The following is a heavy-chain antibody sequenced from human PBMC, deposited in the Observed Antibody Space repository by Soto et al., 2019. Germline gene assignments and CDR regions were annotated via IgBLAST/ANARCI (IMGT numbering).Heavy chain of an antibody. CDR3: TTDKGYSSGWYPCFDP. CDR2: IRSKANSYAT. CDR1: GFTFSGSA. D-gene: IGHD6-19*01. V-gene: IGHV3-73*01. J-gene: IGHJ5*02. Sequence: VGSLRLSCAASGFTFSGSAMHWVRQASGKGLEWVGRIRSKANSYATAYAASVKGRFTISRDDSKNTAYLQMNSLKTEDTAVYDCTTDKGYSSGWYPCFDPWGQGTLVTVSS.